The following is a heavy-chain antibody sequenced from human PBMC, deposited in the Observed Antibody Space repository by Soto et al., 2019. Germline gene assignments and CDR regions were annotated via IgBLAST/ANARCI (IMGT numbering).Heavy chain of an antibody. CDR3: ASQYDRSSNYYYYMDV. Sequence: ASVKVSCKASGYTFTSYYMHRVRQAPGQGLEWMGIINPSGGSTSYAQKFQGRVTMTRDTSTSTVYMELSSLRSEDTAVYYCASQYDRSSNYYYYMDVWGKGTTVTVSS. D-gene: IGHD6-6*01. V-gene: IGHV1-46*03. CDR2: INPSGGST. CDR1: GYTFTSYY. J-gene: IGHJ6*03.